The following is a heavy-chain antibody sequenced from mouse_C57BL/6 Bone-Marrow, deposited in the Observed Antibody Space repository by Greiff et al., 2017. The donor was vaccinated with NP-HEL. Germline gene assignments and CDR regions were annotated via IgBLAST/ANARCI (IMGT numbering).Heavy chain of an antibody. V-gene: IGHV1-85*01. CDR1: GYTFTSYD. CDR2: IYPRDGST. Sequence: VQLVESGPELVKPGASVKLSCKASGYTFTSYDINWVKQRPGQGLEWIGWIYPRDGSTKYNEKFKGKATLTVDTSSSTAYMELHSLTSEDSAVYFCARGGPFAYWGQGTLVTVSA. CDR3: ARGGPFAY. J-gene: IGHJ3*01.